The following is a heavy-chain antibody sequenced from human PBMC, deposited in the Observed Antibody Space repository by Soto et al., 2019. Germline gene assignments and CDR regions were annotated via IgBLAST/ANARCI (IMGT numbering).Heavy chain of an antibody. CDR2: IIPIFGTA. CDR3: ARAWGYDEPGIALAGTPRGFGYFDY. V-gene: IGHV1-69*01. D-gene: IGHD6-19*01. Sequence: QVQLVQSGDEVKKPGSSVKVSCKASGGTFSSYAISWVRQAPGQGLEWMGGIIPIFGTANYAQKFQGRVTITADESTSTASMELSSLRSEDRAVYYCARAWGYDEPGIALAGTPRGFGYFDYWGQGTLVTVSS. CDR1: GGTFSSYA. J-gene: IGHJ4*02.